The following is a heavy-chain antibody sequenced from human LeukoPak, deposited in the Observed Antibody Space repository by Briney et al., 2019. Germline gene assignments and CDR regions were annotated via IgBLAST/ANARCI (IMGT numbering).Heavy chain of an antibody. D-gene: IGHD3-3*01. Sequence: ASVKVSCKASGYTFIRYYVHWVRQAPGQGLEWMGWINPNSGGTNYAQKFQGRVTMTRDTSISTAYMELSRLRSDDTAVYYCARDFGYYDFWSGYPSGYDYWGQGTLVTVSS. CDR3: ARDFGYYDFWSGYPSGYDY. CDR1: GYTFIRYY. V-gene: IGHV1-2*02. CDR2: INPNSGGT. J-gene: IGHJ4*02.